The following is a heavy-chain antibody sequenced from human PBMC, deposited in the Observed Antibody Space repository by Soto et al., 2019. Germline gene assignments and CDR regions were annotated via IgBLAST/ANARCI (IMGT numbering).Heavy chain of an antibody. D-gene: IGHD2-2*02. V-gene: IGHV3-23*01. J-gene: IGHJ3*01. CDR3: AKDAIPYNGRDDAFDL. CDR1: GYPFGDYA. CDR2: IGPTEAHAP. Sequence: EVHLLESGGDLEQRGGTLILSCVASGYPFGDYAMRWVRQAPGKGLEWVSAIGPTEAHAPAYAASVKGRFTISRDNSRNILYLQMTNLRAEDTGVYYCAKDAIPYNGRDDAFDLWGQGTMDTVSS.